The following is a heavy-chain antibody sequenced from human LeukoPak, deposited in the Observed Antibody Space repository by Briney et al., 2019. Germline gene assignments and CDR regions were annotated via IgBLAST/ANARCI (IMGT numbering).Heavy chain of an antibody. CDR3: AKKIFQGWGFYFDY. CDR1: GFTFSSYE. CDR2: ISSSGSTI. D-gene: IGHD2-15*01. V-gene: IGHV3-48*03. J-gene: IGHJ4*02. Sequence: GGSLRLSCAASGFTFSSYEMNWVRQAPGKGLEWVSYISSSGSTIYYADSVNGRFTISRDNSKNTLYLQMNSLRAEDTAVYYCAKKIFQGWGFYFDYWGPGTLVTVSS.